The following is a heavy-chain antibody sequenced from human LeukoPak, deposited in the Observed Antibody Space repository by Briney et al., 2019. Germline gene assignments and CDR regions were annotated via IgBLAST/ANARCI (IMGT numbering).Heavy chain of an antibody. CDR2: IDGSSDKT. J-gene: IGHJ4*02. CDR3: SNVQFNWGPIDY. CDR1: RCTFINFA. Sequence: GWALRLSCAASRCTFINFAIRWLRQVPGKGLEGVSSIDGSSDKTHYPDAVQGPSTVSRDNSKKTLFLQMNILRVHDPGTDFCSNVQFNWGPIDYWGQGNPVIVSS. V-gene: IGHV3-23*01. D-gene: IGHD7-27*01.